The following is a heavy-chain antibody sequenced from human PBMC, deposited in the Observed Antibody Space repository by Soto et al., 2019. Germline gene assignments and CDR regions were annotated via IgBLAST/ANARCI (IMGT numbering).Heavy chain of an antibody. Sequence: SETLSLTCTVSGGSISNYYWSWIRQPPGKGLEWIGYIYYSGSTNYNPSLKSRVTISVDTSKNQFSLKVNSVAAADTAVYYCAREAFTMIVANWFDPWGQGTLVTVSS. V-gene: IGHV4-59*01. CDR3: AREAFTMIVANWFDP. D-gene: IGHD3-22*01. CDR2: IYYSGST. CDR1: GGSISNYY. J-gene: IGHJ5*02.